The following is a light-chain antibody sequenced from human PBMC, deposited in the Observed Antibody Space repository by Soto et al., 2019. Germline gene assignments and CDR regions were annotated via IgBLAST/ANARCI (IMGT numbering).Light chain of an antibody. V-gene: IGKV3-11*01. CDR2: DAS. CDR1: QGVSSY. CDR3: QHHSNWIT. Sequence: EIVLTQSPATLSLSPGDRATLSCRASQGVSSYLAWYQQKPGQAPRLLIYDASIRATGLPARFSGSGSGTDFTITISRQAPEYSTDYYCQHHSNWITFGQGTRLEIK. J-gene: IGKJ5*01.